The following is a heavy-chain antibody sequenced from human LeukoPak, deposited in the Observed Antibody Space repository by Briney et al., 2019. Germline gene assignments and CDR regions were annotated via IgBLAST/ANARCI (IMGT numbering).Heavy chain of an antibody. D-gene: IGHD6-6*01. V-gene: IGHV3-11*01. J-gene: IGHJ4*02. CDR2: ITSGGSTT. CDR3: AREIAADRGFDS. CDR1: GFTFSDHY. Sequence: GGSLRLSCAASGFTFSDHYMSWIRQAPGKGLECVSYITSGGSTTYYTDSVKGRFTISRDNGKNALYLQMNSLRAEDAAVYYCAREIAADRGFDSWGQGTLVTVSS.